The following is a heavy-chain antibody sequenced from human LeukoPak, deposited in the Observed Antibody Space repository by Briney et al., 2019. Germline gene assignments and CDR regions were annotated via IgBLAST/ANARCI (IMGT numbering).Heavy chain of an antibody. CDR1: GGSITSGSYC. CDR2: IYSSGNT. V-gene: IGHV4-39*01. J-gene: IGHJ6*02. CDR3: ARHSGPEVYYGMDV. Sequence: SETLSLTCYVSGGSITSGSYCCDWIRQPPGKGLEWIGSIYSSGNTYYNPSLKSRVTISVDTSKNQFSLKLNSVTAADTAVYYCARHSGPEVYYGMDVWGQGTTVTVSS.